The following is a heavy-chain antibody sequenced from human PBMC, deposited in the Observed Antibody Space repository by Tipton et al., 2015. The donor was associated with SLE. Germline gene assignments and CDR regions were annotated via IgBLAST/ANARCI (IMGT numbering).Heavy chain of an antibody. D-gene: IGHD6-19*01. V-gene: IGHV3-33*01. CDR3: IRDEWLGY. Sequence: SGFSFSYFGMHWVRQAPGKGLEWVTFIRYDGTNQYYADSVKGRFTISRDDSKSIAYLQMNSLKTEDTAVYYCIRDEWLGYWGQGTLVTVSS. CDR2: IRYDGTNQ. CDR1: GFSFSYFG. J-gene: IGHJ4*02.